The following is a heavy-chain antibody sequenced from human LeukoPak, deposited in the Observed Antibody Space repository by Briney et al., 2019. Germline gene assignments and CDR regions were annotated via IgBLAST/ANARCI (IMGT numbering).Heavy chain of an antibody. CDR3: AREGAYSSSGDY. CDR1: GGSFSGYY. CDR2: INHSGST. J-gene: IGHJ4*02. Sequence: SETLSLTCAVYGGSFSGYYWSWIRQPPGKGLEWIGEINHSGSTNYNPSLKSRVTISVDTSKNQFSLKLSSVTAADTAVYYCAREGAYSSSGDYWGQGTLVTVSS. V-gene: IGHV4-34*01. D-gene: IGHD6-13*01.